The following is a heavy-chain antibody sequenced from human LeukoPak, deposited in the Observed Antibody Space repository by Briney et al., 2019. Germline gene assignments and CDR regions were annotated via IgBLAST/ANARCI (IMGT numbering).Heavy chain of an antibody. D-gene: IGHD3-10*01. CDR2: IYYSGST. J-gene: IGHJ4*02. Sequence: PSETLSLTCTVSGGSISSYYWSWIRQPPGKGLEWIGYIYYSGSTNYNPSLKSRVTISVDTSKNQFSLKLSSVTAADTAVYYCARLLSMVRGVVDYFDYWGQGTLVTVSS. CDR1: GGSISSYY. CDR3: ARLLSMVRGVVDYFDY. V-gene: IGHV4-59*01.